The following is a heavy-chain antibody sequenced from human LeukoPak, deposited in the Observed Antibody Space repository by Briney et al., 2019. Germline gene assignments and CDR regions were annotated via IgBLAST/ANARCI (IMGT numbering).Heavy chain of an antibody. CDR2: INQDESKK. D-gene: IGHD2-2*01. V-gene: IGHV3-7*01. CDR1: GFSFSSDW. CDR3: ARDHAYRTDF. Sequence: PGGSLRLSCAASGFSFSSDWMCWVRQAPGKGLEWVANINQDESKKYYVDSVKGRFTISRDNAKNSLYLQTSSLRAEDTAVYYCARDHAYRTDFWGQGTLVTVS. J-gene: IGHJ4*02.